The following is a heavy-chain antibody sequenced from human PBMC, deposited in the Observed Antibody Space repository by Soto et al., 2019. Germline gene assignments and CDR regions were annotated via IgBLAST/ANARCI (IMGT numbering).Heavy chain of an antibody. D-gene: IGHD3-10*01. Sequence: QVQLVESGGGVVQPGRSLRLSCAASGFTFSSYGMHWVRQAPGKGLEWVAVIWYDGSNKYYADSVKGRFTISRDNSKNTLYLQMNSLRAEDTAVYYCARGQYYYGSGSYYKGDYSYYMDVWGKGTTVTVSS. CDR1: GFTFSSYG. CDR3: ARGQYYYGSGSYYKGDYSYYMDV. CDR2: IWYDGSNK. V-gene: IGHV3-33*01. J-gene: IGHJ6*03.